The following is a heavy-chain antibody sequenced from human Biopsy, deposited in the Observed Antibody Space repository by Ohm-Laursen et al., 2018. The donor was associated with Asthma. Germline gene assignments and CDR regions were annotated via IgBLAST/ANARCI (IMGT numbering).Heavy chain of an antibody. J-gene: IGHJ4*02. Sequence: GQTLSLTCAASGFTFSHYNMNWVRQAPGKGLEWVSSITDTSRYIKYADSVKGRFTISRNNAKNSLYLQRNSLTAEDTAVYYCAGDGPELPAELDYWGPGTLVTVSS. D-gene: IGHD1-1*01. CDR3: AGDGPELPAELDY. CDR1: GFTFSHYN. V-gene: IGHV3-21*01. CDR2: ITDTSRYI.